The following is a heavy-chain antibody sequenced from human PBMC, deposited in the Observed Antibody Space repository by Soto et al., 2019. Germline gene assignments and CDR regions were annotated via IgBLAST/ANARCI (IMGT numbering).Heavy chain of an antibody. Sequence: QVQLVESGGGVVQPGRSLRLSCAASGFTFSSYAMHWVRQAPGKGLEWVAVISYDGSNKYYADSVKGRFTISRDNSKNTLYLQMNSLRAEDTAVYYCARDGALAYCGGGEIDYWGQGTLVTVSS. CDR1: GFTFSSYA. CDR2: ISYDGSNK. CDR3: ARDGALAYCGGGEIDY. V-gene: IGHV3-30-3*01. D-gene: IGHD2-21*01. J-gene: IGHJ4*02.